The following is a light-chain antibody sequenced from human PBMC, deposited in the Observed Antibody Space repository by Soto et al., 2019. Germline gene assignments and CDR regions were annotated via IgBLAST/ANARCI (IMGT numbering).Light chain of an antibody. CDR1: QSVSSN. J-gene: IGKJ4*01. V-gene: IGKV3-15*01. CDR2: GAS. CDR3: QQYNNWPGKT. Sequence: EIVMTQSPATLSVSPGERATLSCRASQSVSSNLAWYQQKPGQAPRLLIYGASTRATGIPVRFSGSGSGTEFTLTISSLQSEDFAVYYCQQYNNWPGKTFGGGTKVEIK.